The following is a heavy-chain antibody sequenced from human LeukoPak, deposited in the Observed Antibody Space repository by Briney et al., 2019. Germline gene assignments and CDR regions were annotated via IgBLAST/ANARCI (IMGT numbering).Heavy chain of an antibody. CDR1: GFTFSSYA. CDR2: ISGSGGST. Sequence: GGSLRLSCAASGFTFSSYAMSWVRQAPGKGLEWVSAISGSGGSTYYADSAKGRFTISRDNSNYTLSLQLNSPKARDTAVYYCAKDPPYSSSWEGCFYYWGQGTLVTASS. V-gene: IGHV3-23*01. D-gene: IGHD6-13*01. J-gene: IGHJ4*02. CDR3: AKDPPYSSSWEGCFYY.